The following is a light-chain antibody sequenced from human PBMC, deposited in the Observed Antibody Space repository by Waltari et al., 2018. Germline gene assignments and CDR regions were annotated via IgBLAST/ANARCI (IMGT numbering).Light chain of an antibody. V-gene: IGKV3-20*01. J-gene: IGKJ4*01. Sequence: EIVLTQSPGTLPLSPGDRATLSCRASRSVSSPFLAWYQQKPGQAPRLLIYDASNRATGIPDRFSGSGSGTDFTLTISRLEPEDFAVYYCQHYVDSSLTFGGGTKVEIK. CDR2: DAS. CDR3: QHYVDSSLT. CDR1: RSVSSPF.